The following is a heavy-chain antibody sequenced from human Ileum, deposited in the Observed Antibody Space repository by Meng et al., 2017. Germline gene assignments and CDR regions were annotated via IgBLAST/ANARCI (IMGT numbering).Heavy chain of an antibody. J-gene: IGHJ4*02. CDR1: GGSISSYY. D-gene: IGHD6-25*01. CDR3: VSERRRSYFFDY. Sequence: QVQLQESGPGLVKPPETLSLTCTVSGGSISSYYWSWIRQPPGKGLEWIGYIYYSGSIYYNPSLKSRVTISVDTSKNQFSLKLSSVTAADAAVYYCVSERRRSYFFDYWGQGTLVTVSS. CDR2: IYYSGSI. V-gene: IGHV4-59*08.